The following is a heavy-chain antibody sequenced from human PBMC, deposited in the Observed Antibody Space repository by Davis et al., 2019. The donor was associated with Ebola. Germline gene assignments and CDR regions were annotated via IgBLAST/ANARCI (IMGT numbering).Heavy chain of an antibody. J-gene: IGHJ6*02. D-gene: IGHD3-9*01. Sequence: GESLKISCAASGFTFSDYYMSWIRQAPGKGLEWVSYISSSSSYTNYADSVKGRFTISRDNAKNSLYLQMNSLRAEDTAVYYCVTSEADDILTGYFRFWDYYYGMDVWGQGTTVTVSS. CDR1: GFTFSDYY. CDR3: VTSEADDILTGYFRFWDYYYGMDV. V-gene: IGHV3-11*03. CDR2: ISSSSSYT.